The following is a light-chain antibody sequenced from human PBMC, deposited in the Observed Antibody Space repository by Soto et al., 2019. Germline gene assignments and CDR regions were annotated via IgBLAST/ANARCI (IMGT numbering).Light chain of an antibody. V-gene: IGKV3-15*01. CDR3: QQYNYWPPLP. Sequence: IVRPESPGTVSVCRGGRATLSCRDSQSVNSKLAWYQQKPGQDPRLLIYGASTRATGIPARFSASGSGTEFTLTLSSLQSEDCAVYDCQQYNYWPPLPFGGGTKVDIK. J-gene: IGKJ4*01. CDR1: QSVNSK. CDR2: GAS.